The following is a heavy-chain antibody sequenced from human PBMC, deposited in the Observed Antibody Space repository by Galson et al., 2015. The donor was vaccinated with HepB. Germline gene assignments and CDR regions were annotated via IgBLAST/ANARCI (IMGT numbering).Heavy chain of an antibody. CDR3: ASWIKWAPVPPINYYYYGMDV. Sequence: SCKASGGTFSSYAISWVRQAPGQGLEWMGGIIPIFGTANYAQKFQGRVTITADESTSTAYMELSSLRSEDTAVYYCASWIKWAPVPPINYYYYGMDVWGQGTTVTVSS. CDR1: GGTFSSYA. J-gene: IGHJ6*02. CDR2: IIPIFGTA. V-gene: IGHV1-69*01. D-gene: IGHD5-12*01.